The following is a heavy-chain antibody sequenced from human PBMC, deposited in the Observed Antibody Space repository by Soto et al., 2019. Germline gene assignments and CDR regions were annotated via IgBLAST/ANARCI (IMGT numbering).Heavy chain of an antibody. Sequence: GESLKISCAASGFSISDYFMSWLRQALGKVLEWVSYIGPYVNSIYYAYSVKGRFTISRDDATESLHLHMNSLRTDDSAVYYCARDVHTYGVYWGQGTPVTVSS. D-gene: IGHD2-21*01. CDR1: GFSISDYF. J-gene: IGHJ4*02. V-gene: IGHV3-11*01. CDR3: ARDVHTYGVY. CDR2: IGPYVNSI.